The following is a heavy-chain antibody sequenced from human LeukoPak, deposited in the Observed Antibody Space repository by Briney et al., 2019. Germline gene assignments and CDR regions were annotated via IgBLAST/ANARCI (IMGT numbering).Heavy chain of an antibody. Sequence: PGGSLRLSCAASGFTFSSYAMSWVRQAPGKGLEWVSGISGSGGSTYYADSAKSRLTISRDNSKNTLYLQMNSLRAEDTAVYYCAKDGPGIAAAGTMYYYYGMDVWGQGTTVTVSS. CDR2: ISGSGGST. CDR3: AKDGPGIAAAGTMYYYYGMDV. D-gene: IGHD6-13*01. CDR1: GFTFSSYA. V-gene: IGHV3-23*01. J-gene: IGHJ6*02.